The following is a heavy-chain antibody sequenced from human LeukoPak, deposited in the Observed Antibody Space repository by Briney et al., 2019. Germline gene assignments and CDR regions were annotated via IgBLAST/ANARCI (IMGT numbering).Heavy chain of an antibody. Sequence: PGGSLRLSCAASGFTFSSYSMNWVRQAPGKGLEWVSSISSSSSYIYYADSVKGRFTISRDNAKNSLYLQMNSLRAEDTAVYYCARSNNGGWGYCDYWGQGSLVTVSS. D-gene: IGHD3-16*01. J-gene: IGHJ4*02. V-gene: IGHV3-21*01. CDR2: ISSSSSYI. CDR3: ARSNNGGWGYCDY. CDR1: GFTFSSYS.